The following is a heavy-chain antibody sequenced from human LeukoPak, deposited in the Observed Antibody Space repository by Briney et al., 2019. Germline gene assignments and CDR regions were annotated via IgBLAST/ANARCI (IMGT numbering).Heavy chain of an antibody. Sequence: SETLSLTCTVSGYSISSGYYWGWIRQPPGKGLQWIGSIYHSGGTYYNPSFKSRVTISVDTSKNQFSLKLSSVTAADTAVYYCARLFDYWGQGTLVTVSS. CDR1: GYSISSGYY. J-gene: IGHJ4*02. CDR2: IYHSGGT. V-gene: IGHV4-38-2*02. CDR3: ARLFDY.